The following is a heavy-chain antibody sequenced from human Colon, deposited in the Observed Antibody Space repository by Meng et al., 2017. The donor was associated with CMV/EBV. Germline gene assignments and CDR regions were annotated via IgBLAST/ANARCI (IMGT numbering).Heavy chain of an antibody. J-gene: IGHJ5*02. Sequence: SLKISCAASGFNFYSHGMHWVRQAPGKGLEWVAFVSSDGINMYYVDSVKGRFTISRDNSKSTLYLQMNSLRTEDTAVYYCARDYWALDVSHFDTWGQGVLVTVSS. CDR2: VSSDGINM. D-gene: IGHD3-9*01. V-gene: IGHV3-30*03. CDR1: GFNFYSHG. CDR3: ARDYWALDVSHFDT.